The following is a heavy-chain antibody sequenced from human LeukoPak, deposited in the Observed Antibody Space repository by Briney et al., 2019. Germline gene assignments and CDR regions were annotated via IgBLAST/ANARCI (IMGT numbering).Heavy chain of an antibody. CDR2: IYTSGST. CDR3: ARQGSSGWYEPFDY. Sequence: PSETLSLTCTVSGGSISSYYWSWIRQPAGKGLEWIGRIYTSGSTNYNPSLKSRVTISADTSKNQFSLKLSSVTAADTAVYYCARQGSSGWYEPFDYWGQGILVTVSS. V-gene: IGHV4-4*07. D-gene: IGHD6-19*01. J-gene: IGHJ4*02. CDR1: GGSISSYY.